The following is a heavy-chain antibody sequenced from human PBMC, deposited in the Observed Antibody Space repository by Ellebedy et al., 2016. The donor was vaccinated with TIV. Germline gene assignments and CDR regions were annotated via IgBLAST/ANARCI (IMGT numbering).Heavy chain of an antibody. V-gene: IGHV3-7*01. D-gene: IGHD6-19*01. CDR2: IKQDGSEI. CDR3: ARDDGIGGWYRLDY. J-gene: IGHJ4*02. CDR1: GFTFSSYW. Sequence: PGGSLRLSCAASGFTFSSYWMHWVRQAPGKGLEWVANIKQDGSEIYYVDSVKGRFTISRDNAKNSLYLQMNSLRAEDTAVYYCARDDGIGGWYRLDYWGQGTLVTVSS.